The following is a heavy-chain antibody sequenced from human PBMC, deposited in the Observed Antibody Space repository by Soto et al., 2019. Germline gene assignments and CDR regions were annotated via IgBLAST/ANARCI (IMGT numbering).Heavy chain of an antibody. CDR3: ATSVNSAMDFDY. J-gene: IGHJ4*02. Sequence: ASVKVSCKASGYTFTSYCMSWVRQSPGQGLEWMGWISAYNGITTYAQKFRAGFTMARDTSTSTVYLELSSLRSEDSAIYYCATSVNSAMDFDYWGQGALVTVSS. V-gene: IGHV1-18*01. CDR2: ISAYNGIT. D-gene: IGHD5-18*01. CDR1: GYTFTSYC.